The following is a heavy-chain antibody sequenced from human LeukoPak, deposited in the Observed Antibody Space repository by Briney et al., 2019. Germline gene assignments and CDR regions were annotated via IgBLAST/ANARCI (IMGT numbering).Heavy chain of an antibody. D-gene: IGHD3-9*01. CDR2: IYFSGST. CDR3: ARGDLQTINYFDH. J-gene: IGHJ4*02. CDR1: GVSISSGGYY. Sequence: AQTLSLTCTVSGVSISSGGYYWPWLRQHPGKGLEWIGYIYFSGSTYYNPSLMSRLTISVDTSKTQFSLKLSSVTAADTAVYYCARGDLQTINYFDHWGQGTLVTVSS. V-gene: IGHV4-31*02.